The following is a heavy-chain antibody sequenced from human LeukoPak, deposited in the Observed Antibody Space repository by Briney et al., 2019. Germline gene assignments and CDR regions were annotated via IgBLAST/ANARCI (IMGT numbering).Heavy chain of an antibody. V-gene: IGHV4-59*01. Sequence: PSETLSLTCTVSGGSISGYYWGWIRQPPGKGLEWIGYIYYSGSTNYNPSLKSRVTMSLGTSKNQFSLKLNSVTAADTAVYFCARAPGSYYDYWGQGTLVTVSS. CDR2: IYYSGST. D-gene: IGHD1-26*01. CDR3: ARAPGSYYDY. CDR1: GGSISGYY. J-gene: IGHJ4*02.